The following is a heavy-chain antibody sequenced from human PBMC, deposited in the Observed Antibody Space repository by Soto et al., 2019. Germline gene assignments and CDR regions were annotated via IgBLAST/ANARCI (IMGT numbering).Heavy chain of an antibody. CDR2: IWYDGSDK. V-gene: IGHV3-33*01. CDR3: ARSGWDGYNSYDGMDV. D-gene: IGHD5-12*01. CDR1: GLILSPYG. J-gene: IGHJ6*02. Sequence: QVQLVESGGGVVQSGRSLRLSCVASGLILSPYGMHWVRQAPGKGLEWVALIWYDGSDKYYADSVKGRFTISRDNSKNTVSLQMNSVTVEDTAVYYCARSGWDGYNSYDGMDVWGQGTTVTVSS.